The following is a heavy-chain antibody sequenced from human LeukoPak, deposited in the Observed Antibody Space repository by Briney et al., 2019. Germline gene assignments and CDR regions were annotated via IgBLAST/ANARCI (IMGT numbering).Heavy chain of an antibody. CDR1: GFTFSSYS. D-gene: IGHD3-3*01. J-gene: IGHJ4*02. CDR2: ISSSSSTI. Sequence: GGSPRLSCAASGFTFSSYSMNWVRQAPGKGLEWVSYISSSSSTIYYADSVKGRFTISRDNAKNSLYLQMNSLRAEDTAVYYCAREYDVTISKGFDYWGQGTLVTVSS. V-gene: IGHV3-48*01. CDR3: AREYDVTISKGFDY.